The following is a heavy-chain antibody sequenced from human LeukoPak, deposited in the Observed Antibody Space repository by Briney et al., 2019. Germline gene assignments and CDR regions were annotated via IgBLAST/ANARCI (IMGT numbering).Heavy chain of an antibody. CDR2: IYTSGST. J-gene: IGHJ3*02. Sequence: SETLSLTCTVSGGSISSYYWSWIRQPAGKGLEWIGRIYTSGSTNYNPSLKSRVTMSVDTSKNQFSLKLSSVTAADTAVYYCARIRPSYYYDSSGSPVGAFDIWGQGTMVTVSS. D-gene: IGHD3-22*01. CDR1: GGSISSYY. V-gene: IGHV4-4*07. CDR3: ARIRPSYYYDSSGSPVGAFDI.